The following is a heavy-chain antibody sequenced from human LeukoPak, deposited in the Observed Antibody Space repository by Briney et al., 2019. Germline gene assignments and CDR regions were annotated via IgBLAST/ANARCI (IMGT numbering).Heavy chain of an antibody. CDR1: GYTFTSYY. Sequence: GESLKISCKGSGYTFTSYYIAWVRQMPGKGLEWMGTIYPGDSDTRYSPSFQDQVTISADKSISTAYLQWSSLKASDTAICYCARRATFAFDIWGQGTMVTVSS. J-gene: IGHJ3*02. CDR2: IYPGDSDT. CDR3: ARRATFAFDI. V-gene: IGHV5-51*01.